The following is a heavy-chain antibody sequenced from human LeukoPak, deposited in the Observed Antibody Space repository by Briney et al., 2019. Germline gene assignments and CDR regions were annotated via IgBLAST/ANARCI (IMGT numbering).Heavy chain of an antibody. Sequence: GESLKISCKGSGYSFTSYWIGWVRQMPGKGLEWMGIIYPGDSDTRYSPSFQGQVTISADKSISTAYLQWSSLKASDTAMYYCARLRRCSGGSCYPDYGGQGPLVTVSS. J-gene: IGHJ4*02. CDR2: IYPGDSDT. D-gene: IGHD2-15*01. V-gene: IGHV5-51*01. CDR3: ARLRRCSGGSCYPDY. CDR1: GYSFTSYW.